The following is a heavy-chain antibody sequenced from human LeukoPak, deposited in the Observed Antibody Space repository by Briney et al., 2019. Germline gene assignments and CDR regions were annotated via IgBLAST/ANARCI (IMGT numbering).Heavy chain of an antibody. CDR2: IIPILGIA. CDR3: ARGSGWQESSEDY. V-gene: IGHV1-69*04. D-gene: IGHD6-19*01. CDR1: GGTFSSYA. Sequence: GALVKVSCKASGGTFSSYAISWVRQAPGQGLEWMGRIIPILGIANYAQKFQGRVTITADKSTSTAYMELSSLRPEDTAVYYCARGSGWQESSEDYWGQGTLVTVSS. J-gene: IGHJ4*02.